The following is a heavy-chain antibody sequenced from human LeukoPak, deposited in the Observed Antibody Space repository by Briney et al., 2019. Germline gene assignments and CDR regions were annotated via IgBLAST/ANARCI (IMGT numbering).Heavy chain of an antibody. J-gene: IGHJ4*02. D-gene: IGHD6-19*01. V-gene: IGHV3-73*01. CDR1: GFTFSGSA. CDR2: IRSKANSYAT. Sequence: GGSLRLSCAASGFTFSGSAMHWVRQASGKGLEWVGRIRSKANSYATAYAASVKGRSTISRDDSKNTAYLQMNSLKTEDTAVYYCTSRGYSSGWSDPFDYWGQGTLVTVSS. CDR3: TSRGYSSGWSDPFDY.